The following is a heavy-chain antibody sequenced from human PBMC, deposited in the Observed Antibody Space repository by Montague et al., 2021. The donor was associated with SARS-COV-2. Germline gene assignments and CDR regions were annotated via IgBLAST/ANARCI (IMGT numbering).Heavy chain of an antibody. J-gene: IGHJ6*02. Sequence: SLRLSCAASGFTFSSYWMSWVRQAPGKGLEWVANIKQDGSEKYYLYSXXVRFTISRDNAKNSLYLQMNTLRAEDTAVYYCARVGLGIWFGELLSPYYYYGMDVWGQGTTVTVSS. CDR2: IKQDGSEK. CDR3: ARVGLGIWFGELLSPYYYYGMDV. CDR1: GFTFSSYW. D-gene: IGHD3-10*01. V-gene: IGHV3-7*01.